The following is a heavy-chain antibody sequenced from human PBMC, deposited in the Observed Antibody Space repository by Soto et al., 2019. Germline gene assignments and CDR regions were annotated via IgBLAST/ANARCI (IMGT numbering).Heavy chain of an antibody. CDR2: ISNSGNT. V-gene: IGHV4-59*01. CDR3: ARLRISTVSTTYYFDY. D-gene: IGHD4-17*01. Sequence: SETLSLTCTVSGDSITSYYWSWIRQPPGKGLEWIGYISNSGNTNYNPSLKSRVTISVDMSTNQFSLKLDSVTAADTAVYYCARLRISTVSTTYYFDYWGQGTLVTVSS. CDR1: GDSITSYY. J-gene: IGHJ4*02.